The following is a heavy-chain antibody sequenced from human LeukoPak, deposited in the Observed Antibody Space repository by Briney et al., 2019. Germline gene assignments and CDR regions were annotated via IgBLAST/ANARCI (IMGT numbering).Heavy chain of an antibody. V-gene: IGHV4-39*07. J-gene: IGHJ4*02. Sequence: PSETLSLTCTVSGGSITSSSYYWGWIRQPPGKGLEWIGSIFYSGRTYYNPSLKSRVTISVDTSKNQFSLKLSSVTAADTAVYYCARDGGYSYGYPDYWGQGTLVTVSS. CDR3: ARDGGYSYGYPDY. CDR1: GGSITSSSYY. CDR2: IFYSGRT. D-gene: IGHD5-18*01.